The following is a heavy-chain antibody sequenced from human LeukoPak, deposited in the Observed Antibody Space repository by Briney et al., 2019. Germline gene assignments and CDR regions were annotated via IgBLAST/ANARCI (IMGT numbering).Heavy chain of an antibody. J-gene: IGHJ4*02. Sequence: GGSLRLSCAASGFTFSSYAMRWVRQAPGKGLEWVSAISGSGGSTYYADSVKGRFTISRDNSKNTLYLQMNSLRAEDTAVYYCAKDRLKWIQAYYFDYWGQGTLVTVSS. V-gene: IGHV3-23*01. CDR1: GFTFSSYA. D-gene: IGHD5-18*01. CDR2: ISGSGGST. CDR3: AKDRLKWIQAYYFDY.